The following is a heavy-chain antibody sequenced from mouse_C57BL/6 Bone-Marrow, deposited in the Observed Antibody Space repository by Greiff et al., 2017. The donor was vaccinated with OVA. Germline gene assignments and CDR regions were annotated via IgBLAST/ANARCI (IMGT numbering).Heavy chain of an antibody. J-gene: IGHJ2*01. CDR1: GYAFSSSW. D-gene: IGHD1-1*01. Sequence: VQLQQSGPELVKPGASVKISCKASGYAFSSSWMNWVKQRPGKGLEWIGRIYPGDGDTNYNGKFKGKATLTADKSSSTAYMQLSSLTSEDSAVYFCERGDNYGPSYFDYGGKGTTLTVSS. CDR2: IYPGDGDT. V-gene: IGHV1-82*01. CDR3: ERGDNYGPSYFDY.